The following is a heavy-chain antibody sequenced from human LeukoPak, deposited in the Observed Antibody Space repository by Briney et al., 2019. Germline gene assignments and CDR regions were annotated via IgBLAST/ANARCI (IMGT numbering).Heavy chain of an antibody. V-gene: IGHV3-21*01. J-gene: IGHJ4*02. D-gene: IGHD3-22*01. CDR3: ARDGSITYYYDSSGYPTAPFDY. Sequence: RGSLRLSCAASGFTFRNYVIHWVRQAPGKGLEWVSSISSSSSYIYYADSVKGRFTISRDNAKNSLYLQMNSLRAEDTAVYYCARDGSITYYYDSSGYPTAPFDYWGQGTLVTVSS. CDR2: ISSSSSYI. CDR1: GFTFRNYV.